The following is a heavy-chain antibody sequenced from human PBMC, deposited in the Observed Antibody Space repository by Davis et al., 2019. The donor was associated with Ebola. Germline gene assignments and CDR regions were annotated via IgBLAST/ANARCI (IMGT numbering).Heavy chain of an antibody. Sequence: ASVKVSCKASGYTFTSYYMHWVRQAPGQGLEWMGIINPSGGSTSYAQKFQGRVTMTRDTSTSTVYMELSSLRSEDTAVYYCAEALLLAAPYYYGMDVWGQGTTVTVSS. CDR1: GYTFTSYY. V-gene: IGHV1-46*01. CDR2: INPSGGST. J-gene: IGHJ6*02. D-gene: IGHD6-25*01. CDR3: AEALLLAAPYYYGMDV.